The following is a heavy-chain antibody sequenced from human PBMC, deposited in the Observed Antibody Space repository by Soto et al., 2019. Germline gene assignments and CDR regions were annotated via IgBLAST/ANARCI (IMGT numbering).Heavy chain of an antibody. J-gene: IGHJ3*02. CDR2: INPSGGST. CDR3: ARDRGLVQYCSGGSCYGAFDI. CDR1: GYTLIMYY. V-gene: IGHV1-46*01. D-gene: IGHD2-15*01. Sequence: ASVKVSCKASGYTLIMYYIDWMRQAPGQGLEWMGLINPSGGSTTYAQKFQGRVTMTRDTSTSTVYMELSSLRSEDTAVYYCARDRGLVQYCSGGSCYGAFDIWGQGTMVTVSS.